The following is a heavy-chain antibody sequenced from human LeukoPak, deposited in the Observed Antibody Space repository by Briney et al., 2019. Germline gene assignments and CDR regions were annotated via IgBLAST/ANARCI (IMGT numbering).Heavy chain of an antibody. CDR2: IIPILGIA. J-gene: IGHJ6*02. V-gene: IGHV1-69*04. CDR3: AKDTAMVRNYYYYGMDV. D-gene: IGHD5-18*01. Sequence: SVKVSCKASGGTFSSYAISWVRQAPGQGLEWVGRIIPILGIANYAQKFQGRVTITADKSTSTAYMELSSLRSEDTAVYYCAKDTAMVRNYYYYGMDVWGQGTTVTVSS. CDR1: GGTFSSYA.